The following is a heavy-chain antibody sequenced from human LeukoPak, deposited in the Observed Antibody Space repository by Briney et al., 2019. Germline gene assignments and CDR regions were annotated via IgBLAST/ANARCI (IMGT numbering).Heavy chain of an antibody. CDR2: ISSSSSYI. CDR1: GFTFSSYS. CDR3: AELGITMIGGV. V-gene: IGHV3-21*01. Sequence: GGSLRLSCAASGFTFSSYSMNWVRQAPGKGLEWVSSISSSSSYIYYADSVKGRFTISRDNAKNSLYLQMNSPRAEDTAVYYCAELGITMIGGVWGKGTTVTISS. J-gene: IGHJ6*04. D-gene: IGHD3-10*02.